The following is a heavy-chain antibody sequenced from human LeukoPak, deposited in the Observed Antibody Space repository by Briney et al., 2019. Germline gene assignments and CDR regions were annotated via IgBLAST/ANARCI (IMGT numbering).Heavy chain of an antibody. V-gene: IGHV1-18*01. D-gene: IGHD3-16*01. CDR2: ISAYNGNT. Sequence: ASVKVSCKASGYTFTSYGISWVRQAPGQGLEWMGWISAYNGNTNYAQKLQGRVTMTTDTPTSTACMELRSLRSDDTAVYYCAREANDYVWGSPPTASDYWGQGTLVTVSS. J-gene: IGHJ4*02. CDR3: AREANDYVWGSPPTASDY. CDR1: GYTFTSYG.